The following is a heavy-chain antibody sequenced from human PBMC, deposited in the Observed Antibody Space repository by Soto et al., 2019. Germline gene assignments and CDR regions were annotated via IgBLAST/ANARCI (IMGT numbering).Heavy chain of an antibody. V-gene: IGHV5-51*01. D-gene: IGHD6-13*01. CDR2: IYPGDSDT. J-gene: IGHJ4*02. Sequence: EVQLVQSGAEVKKPGESLKISCKGSGYSFTSYWIGWVRQMPGKGLEWMGIIYPGDSDTRYSPSFQGQVTISADKSISTAYLQWSSLKASDTAMYYCARHIKYSSSWYEPMENQNAFDYWGQGTLVTVSS. CDR3: ARHIKYSSSWYEPMENQNAFDY. CDR1: GYSFTSYW.